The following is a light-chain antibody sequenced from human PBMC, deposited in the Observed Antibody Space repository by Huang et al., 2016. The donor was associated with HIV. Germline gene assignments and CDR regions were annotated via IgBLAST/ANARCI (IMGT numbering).Light chain of an antibody. Sequence: EIVLTQSPATLSLSPGERATLSCRASQSVSSYLAWYQQKPGQAPRLLIYDTSNRATGFPARFSGSGSGTGFTLTISSLEPEDFAVYYCQQRSSWPGTFGQGTKVEVK. J-gene: IGKJ1*01. CDR3: QQRSSWPGT. V-gene: IGKV3-11*01. CDR1: QSVSSY. CDR2: DTS.